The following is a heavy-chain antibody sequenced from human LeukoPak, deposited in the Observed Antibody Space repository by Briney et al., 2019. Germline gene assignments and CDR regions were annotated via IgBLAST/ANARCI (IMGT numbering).Heavy chain of an antibody. J-gene: IGHJ4*02. Sequence: GRSLRLSCAASGFTFDDYAMHWVRQAPGKGLEWVSGISWNSGSIGYADSVKGRFTISRDNAKNSLYLQMNSLRAEDTAVYYCARGDAKQWLVREFDYWGQGTLVTVS. CDR2: ISWNSGSI. CDR1: GFTFDDYA. V-gene: IGHV3-9*01. CDR3: ARGDAKQWLVREFDY. D-gene: IGHD6-19*01.